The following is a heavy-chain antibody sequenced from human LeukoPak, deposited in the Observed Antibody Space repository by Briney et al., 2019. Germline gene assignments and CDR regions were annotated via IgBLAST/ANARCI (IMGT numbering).Heavy chain of an antibody. V-gene: IGHV3-21*01. CDR3: ARDLAPVKN. Sequence: GGSLRLSCAASGFTFSSYSMNWVRQAPGKGLEWVSSISSSSSYIYYADSGKGRVTISRDNAKNSLYLQMNSLRAEDTAVYYCARDLAPVKNWGQGTLVTVSS. CDR1: GFTFSSYS. CDR2: ISSSSSYI. J-gene: IGHJ4*02.